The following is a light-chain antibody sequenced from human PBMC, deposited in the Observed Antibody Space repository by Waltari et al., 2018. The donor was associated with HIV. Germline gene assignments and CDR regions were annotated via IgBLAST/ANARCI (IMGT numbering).Light chain of an antibody. J-gene: IGLJ2*01. CDR2: EVS. V-gene: IGLV2-14*01. Sequence: QSALTQPASVSGSPGPSLTLPCTGTSSDVGGSNYVPWYQQYPGKAPKRMIYEVSNRPSGVSNRFSGSKSGNTASLTISGLQAEDEADYYCSSYTSSSTLVFGGGSKLTVL. CDR3: SSYTSSSTLV. CDR1: SSDVGGSNY.